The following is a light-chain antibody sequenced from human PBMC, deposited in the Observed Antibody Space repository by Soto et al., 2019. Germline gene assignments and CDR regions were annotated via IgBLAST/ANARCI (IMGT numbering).Light chain of an antibody. Sequence: DIQMTQSPTSLSASVGDRVTITCRASQGIRNCVAWYQQKPWKPPKLLIYAASTLQSGVPSRFNGSGSGTDFTLAVNSLQPEDVATYGCQNYSSVPVFGPGTKV. J-gene: IGKJ3*01. CDR3: QNYSSVPV. CDR1: QGIRNC. V-gene: IGKV1-27*01. CDR2: AAS.